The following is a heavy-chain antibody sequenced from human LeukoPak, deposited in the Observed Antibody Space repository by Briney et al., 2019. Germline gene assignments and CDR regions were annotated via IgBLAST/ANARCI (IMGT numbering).Heavy chain of an antibody. CDR2: INHSGST. V-gene: IGHV4-34*01. CDR1: GGSFSGYY. D-gene: IGHD6-13*01. CDR3: ARVGHYSSSWSDY. J-gene: IGHJ4*02. Sequence: SETLSLTCAVYGGSFSGYYWSWIRQPPGKGLEWIGEINHSGSTNYNPSLKSRVTISVDTSKNQFSLKLSSVTAADTAVYYCARVGHYSSSWSDYWGQGTLVTVSS.